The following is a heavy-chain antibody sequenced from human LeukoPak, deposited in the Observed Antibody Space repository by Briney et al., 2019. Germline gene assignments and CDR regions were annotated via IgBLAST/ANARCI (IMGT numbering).Heavy chain of an antibody. D-gene: IGHD3-16*01. J-gene: IGHJ4*02. CDR2: IYTSGST. V-gene: IGHV4-4*07. CDR3: ARGDNYVFFDY. CDR1: GGSISSYY. Sequence: SETLSLTCTASGGSISSYYWSWIRQPAGKGLEWIGRIYTSGSTNYNPPLKSRVTMSVDTSKNQFSLKLSSVTAADTAVYYCARGDNYVFFDYWGQGTLVTVSS.